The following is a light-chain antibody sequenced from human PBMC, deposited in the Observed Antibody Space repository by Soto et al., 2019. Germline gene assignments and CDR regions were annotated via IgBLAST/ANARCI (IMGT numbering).Light chain of an antibody. CDR2: SDN. Sequence: QSVLTQPPSASGTPGQRITISCFGSSSNIGRNAVHWYQQLPGTAPKLLLYSDNHRPSGVPARFSGSKSGTSASLAISGLQSEDEADYYCAAWDGSMKGVIFGGGTKLT. J-gene: IGLJ2*01. CDR3: AAWDGSMKGVI. V-gene: IGLV1-44*01. CDR1: SSNIGRNA.